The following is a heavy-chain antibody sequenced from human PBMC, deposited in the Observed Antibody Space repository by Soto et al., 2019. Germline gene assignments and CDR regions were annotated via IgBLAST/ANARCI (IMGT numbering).Heavy chain of an antibody. Sequence: QVQLVESGGGVVQPGRSLRLSCAASGFTFSSYAMHWVRQAPGKGLEWVGVISYDGSNKYYADSVKGRFTISRDNSKNTLYLQMNSLRAEDTAVYYCAPQEGRWGQGTLVTVSS. J-gene: IGHJ4*02. D-gene: IGHD1-26*01. CDR1: GFTFSSYA. CDR3: APQEGR. CDR2: ISYDGSNK. V-gene: IGHV3-30-3*01.